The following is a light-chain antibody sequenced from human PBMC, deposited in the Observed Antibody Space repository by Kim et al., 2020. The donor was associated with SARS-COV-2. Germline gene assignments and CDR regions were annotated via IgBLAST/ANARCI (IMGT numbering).Light chain of an antibody. CDR2: EDT. V-gene: IGLV3-1*01. J-gene: IGLJ2*01. CDR3: QAWDRGTAA. CDR1: KLGDKY. Sequence: SYKLTQPPSVSVSPGQTASITCSGDKLGDKYTCWYRQKPGQSPVLVIYEDTKRPSGIPERFSGSNSGNTATLTISGTQAMDEADYYCQAWDRGTAAFGGG.